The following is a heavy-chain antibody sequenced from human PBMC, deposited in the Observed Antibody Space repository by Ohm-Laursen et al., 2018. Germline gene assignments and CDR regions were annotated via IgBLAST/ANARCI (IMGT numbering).Heavy chain of an antibody. D-gene: IGHD1-26*01. Sequence: SETLSLTCTVSGGSISSYYWSWIRQPPGKGLEWIGYIYYSGSTNYNPSLKSRVTISVDTSKNQFSLKLSSVTAADTAVYYCARDRDQWELGWFDPWGQGTLVTVSS. J-gene: IGHJ5*02. CDR3: ARDRDQWELGWFDP. CDR2: IYYSGST. CDR1: GGSISSYY. V-gene: IGHV4-59*01.